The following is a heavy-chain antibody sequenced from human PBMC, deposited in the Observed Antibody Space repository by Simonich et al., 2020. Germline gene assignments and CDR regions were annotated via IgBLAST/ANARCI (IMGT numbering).Heavy chain of an antibody. J-gene: IGHJ6*02. V-gene: IGHV3-21*01. CDR2: ISSSSSYI. CDR1: GFTFSSYS. D-gene: IGHD6-19*01. CDR3: ARWIAVAGTGAYGMDV. Sequence: EVQLVESGGGLVKPGGSLRLSCAASGFTFSSYSMNWVRQAPGKGLEWVSSISSSSSYIYYADSVEGRFTISRDNAKNSLDLQMNSLRAEDTAVYYCARWIAVAGTGAYGMDVWGQGTTVTVSS.